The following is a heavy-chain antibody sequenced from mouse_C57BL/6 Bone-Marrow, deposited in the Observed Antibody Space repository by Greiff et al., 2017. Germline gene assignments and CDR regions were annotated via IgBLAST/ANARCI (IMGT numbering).Heavy chain of an antibody. CDR3: SSGGIYYGNFYYAMDY. D-gene: IGHD2-1*01. CDR2: IRHKANGYTT. CDR1: GFTFTDYY. V-gene: IGHV7-3*01. Sequence: EVKVVESGGGLVQPGGSLSLSCAASGFTFTDYYMSWVRQPPGKALEWLGFIRHKANGYTTEYSASVKGRFTISRDNSQSILYLQMNALRAEDSATYYCSSGGIYYGNFYYAMDYWGQGTSVTVSS. J-gene: IGHJ4*01.